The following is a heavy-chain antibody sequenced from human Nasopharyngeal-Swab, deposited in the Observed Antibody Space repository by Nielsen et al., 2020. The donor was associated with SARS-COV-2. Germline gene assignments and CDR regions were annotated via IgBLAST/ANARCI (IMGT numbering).Heavy chain of an antibody. V-gene: IGHV5-51*01. Sequence: VRPMPGKGPKWMVIIYPYDSSTRYSPSFQGQVTISTNKSISTAYLQWSNLKASDAAMYYWAKPASPYYYDSSGLRRYYGMDVWGQGTTVTVSS. J-gene: IGHJ6*02. CDR2: IYPYDSST. D-gene: IGHD3-22*01. CDR3: AKPASPYYYDSSGLRRYYGMDV.